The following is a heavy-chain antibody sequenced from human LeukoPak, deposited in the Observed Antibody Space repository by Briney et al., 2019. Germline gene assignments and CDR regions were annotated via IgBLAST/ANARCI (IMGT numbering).Heavy chain of an antibody. Sequence: GGSLRLACTTSGFTLGDYAMSWVRQAPGKGLEWVGFIRARAYGGAADYAASVKGRFTISREDSNSVAYLQMNSLKAEDTAMYYCARVGTAIIGSDPVDYWGQGTLVTVSS. CDR1: GFTLGDYA. CDR3: ARVGTAIIGSDPVDY. V-gene: IGHV3-49*04. J-gene: IGHJ4*02. CDR2: IRARAYGGAA. D-gene: IGHD2-21*02.